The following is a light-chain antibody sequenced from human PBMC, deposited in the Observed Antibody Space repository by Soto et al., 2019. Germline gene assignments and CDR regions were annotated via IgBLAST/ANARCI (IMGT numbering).Light chain of an antibody. CDR2: KAS. Sequence: DIQMTQSPSTPSASVGDRVTITCRASQSISSWLAWYQQKPGKAPKLLIYKASSIESGVPSRFSGSGSGTGFTLTISSLQPDDFATYFCQQYDSFPFTFGPGTKVDIK. J-gene: IGKJ3*01. CDR1: QSISSW. CDR3: QQYDSFPFT. V-gene: IGKV1-5*03.